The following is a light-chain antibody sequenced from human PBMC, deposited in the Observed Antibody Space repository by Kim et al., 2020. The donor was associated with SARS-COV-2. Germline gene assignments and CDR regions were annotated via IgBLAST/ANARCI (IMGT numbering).Light chain of an antibody. CDR1: QSIGTY. V-gene: IGKV1-39*01. CDR3: QQSHTTPLLS. CDR2: AAS. J-gene: IGKJ4*01. Sequence: DIQMTQSPSSLAASVGDRVTIACRASQSIGTYLNWYQQKPGKAPKLLIYAASSLQSGVPSRFIGSGSGTDFTLTISSLQPEDFATYCCQQSHTTPLLSFGGGTKVDIK.